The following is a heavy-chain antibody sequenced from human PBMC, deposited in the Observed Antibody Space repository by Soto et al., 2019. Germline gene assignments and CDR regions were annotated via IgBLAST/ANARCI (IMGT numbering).Heavy chain of an antibody. V-gene: IGHV3-23*01. J-gene: IGHJ4*02. Sequence: EVQLLESGGGLVQPGGSLRLSCAASGFTFSSYAMSWVRQAPGKGLEWVSAISGSGGSTYYADSVKGWFTISRDNSKNTLYLQMNSLRAEDTAVYYCAKVIGLIAVAGSIFDYWGQGTLVTVSS. CDR2: ISGSGGST. CDR1: GFTFSSYA. D-gene: IGHD6-19*01. CDR3: AKVIGLIAVAGSIFDY.